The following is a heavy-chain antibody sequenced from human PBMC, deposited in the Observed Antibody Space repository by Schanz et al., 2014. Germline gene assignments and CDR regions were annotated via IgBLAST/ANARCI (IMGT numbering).Heavy chain of an antibody. V-gene: IGHV3-11*06. CDR1: GFTFTDYY. CDR3: ARPLGPNYYYYGLDV. J-gene: IGHJ6*02. Sequence: VQLVESGGGVVQPGRSLRLSCAASGFTFTDYYISWIRQAPGMGLEWVSYISHNTFYTDYADSVKGRFTISRDNAKNTLYLQMNSLRAEDTAVYYCARPLGPNYYYYGLDVWGQGTTVTVSS. CDR2: ISHNTFYT.